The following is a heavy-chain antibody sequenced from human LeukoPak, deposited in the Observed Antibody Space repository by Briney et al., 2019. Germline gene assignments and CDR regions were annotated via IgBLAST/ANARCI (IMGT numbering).Heavy chain of an antibody. CDR2: IIPIFGTA. Sequence: SVKVSCKAFGYTFTSNYMHWVRQAPGQGLEWMGGIIPIFGTANYAQKFQGRVTITADKSTSTAYMELSSLRSEDTAVYYCVHKEEPWGQGTLVTVSS. CDR1: GYTFTSNY. CDR3: VHKEEP. J-gene: IGHJ5*02. V-gene: IGHV1-69*06.